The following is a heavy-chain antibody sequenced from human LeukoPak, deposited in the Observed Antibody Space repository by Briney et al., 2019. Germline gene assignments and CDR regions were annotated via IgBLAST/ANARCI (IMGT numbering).Heavy chain of an antibody. CDR3: ARFSGYCSSTSCTPGD. V-gene: IGHV3-21*01. Sequence: GGSLRLSCAASGFTFSSYSMKWVRQAPGKGLEWGSSIISSSYIYYADSVKGRFTISRDNAKNSLYLQMNSLRAEDTAVYYCARFSGYCSSTSCTPGDWGQGTLVTVSS. CDR1: GFTFSSYS. CDR2: IISSSYI. J-gene: IGHJ4*02. D-gene: IGHD2-2*01.